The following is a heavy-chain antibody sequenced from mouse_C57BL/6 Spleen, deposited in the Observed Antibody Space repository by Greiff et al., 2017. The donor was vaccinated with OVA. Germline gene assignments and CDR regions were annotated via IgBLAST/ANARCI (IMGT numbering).Heavy chain of an antibody. J-gene: IGHJ4*01. Sequence: QVQLKESGAELARPGASVKMSCKASGYTFTSYTMHWVKQRPGQGLEWIGYINPSSGYTKYNQKFKDKATLTADKSSSTAYMQLSSLTSEDSAVYYCARGSDGYYGDYWGQGTSVTVSS. CDR1: GYTFTSYT. D-gene: IGHD2-3*01. CDR2: INPSSGYT. CDR3: ARGSDGYYGDY. V-gene: IGHV1-4*01.